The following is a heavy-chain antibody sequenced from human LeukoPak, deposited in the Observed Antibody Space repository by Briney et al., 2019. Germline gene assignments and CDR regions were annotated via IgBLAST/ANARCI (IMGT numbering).Heavy chain of an antibody. CDR2: INHIGST. V-gene: IGHV4-34*01. J-gene: IGHJ4*02. CDR3: ARGGGYCSSTSCNNDY. D-gene: IGHD2-2*01. Sequence: PSETLSLTCAVYGGSFSGYYWSWIRQPPGKGLEWIGEINHIGSTNYNPSLKSRVNISVDTSKSQFYLKLRSVTDADTGVYYCARGGGYCSSTSCNNDYWGQGTLVSVSS. CDR1: GGSFSGYY.